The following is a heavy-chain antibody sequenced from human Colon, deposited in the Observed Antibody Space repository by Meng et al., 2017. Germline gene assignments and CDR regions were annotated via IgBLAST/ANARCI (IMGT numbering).Heavy chain of an antibody. CDR3: ARDRKHYGERGWFDP. CDR2: IYYSGST. D-gene: IGHD4-17*01. J-gene: IGHJ5*02. V-gene: IGHV4-30-4*01. Sequence: VQLQESVPGLVLPSQPLALTCTVSGVSISSGDYYWSWIRHPPGKGLEWIGYIYYSGSTYSNASLKSRVTISRDRSRNQFSLKLSSVTAADTAVYYCARDRKHYGERGWFDPWGQGTLVTVSS. CDR1: GVSISSGDYY.